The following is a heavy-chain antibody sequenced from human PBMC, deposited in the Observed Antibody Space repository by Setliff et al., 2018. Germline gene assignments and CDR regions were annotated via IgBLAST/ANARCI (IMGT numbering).Heavy chain of an antibody. CDR1: GGTFSSYA. J-gene: IGHJ6*04. D-gene: IGHD1-26*01. CDR2: IIPIFGTA. Sequence: GASVKVSCKASGGTFSSYAISWVRQAPGQGLEWMGGIIPIFGTANYAQKFQGRVTITADESRTAVYMELSSLRFDDTAVYYCARVQWEIAVKFHYNRMDVWGEGTQVTVSS. CDR3: ARVQWEIAVKFHYNRMDV. V-gene: IGHV1-69*13.